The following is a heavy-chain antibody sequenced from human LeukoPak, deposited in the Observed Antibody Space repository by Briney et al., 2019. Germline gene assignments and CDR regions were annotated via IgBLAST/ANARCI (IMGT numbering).Heavy chain of an antibody. CDR2: IHYSGST. CDR3: ARLYCSRSVCSPYWLDP. CDR1: GASIRNYY. Sequence: PSETLSLTCTVSGASIRNYYWSGIRQPPEKGLEWMGYIHYSGSTSYNPSLKSRVTISVDTSKNQFSLELTSVTAADTAVFYCARLYCSRSVCSPYWLDPWGQGILVSVSS. J-gene: IGHJ5*02. D-gene: IGHD2-2*01. V-gene: IGHV4-59*01.